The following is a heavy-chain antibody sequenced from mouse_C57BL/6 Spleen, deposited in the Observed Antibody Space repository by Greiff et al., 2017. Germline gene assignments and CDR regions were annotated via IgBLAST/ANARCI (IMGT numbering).Heavy chain of an antibody. J-gene: IGHJ2*01. CDR2: INYDGSST. Sequence: EVKVVESEGGLVQPGSSMKLSCTASGFTFSDYYMAWVRQVPEKGLEWVANINYDGSSTYYLDSLKSRFIISRDNAKNILYLQMSSLKSEDTATXYCAREGLTAFDYWGQGTTLTVSS. V-gene: IGHV5-16*01. CDR3: AREGLTAFDY. CDR1: GFTFSDYY. D-gene: IGHD4-1*01.